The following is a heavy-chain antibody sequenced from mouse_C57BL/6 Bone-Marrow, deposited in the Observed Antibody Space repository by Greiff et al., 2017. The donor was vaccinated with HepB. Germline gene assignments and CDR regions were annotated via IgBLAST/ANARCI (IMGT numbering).Heavy chain of an antibody. CDR3: ARGGYYSNYVYFDV. CDR2: IYPGDGDT. Sequence: VQLQQSGAELVKPGASVKISCKASGYAFSSYWMNWVKQRPGKGLEWIGQIYPGDGDTNYNGKFKGKATLTADKSSSTAYMQISSLTSEDSAVYFYARGGYYSNYVYFDVWGTGTTVTVSS. J-gene: IGHJ1*03. CDR1: GYAFSSYW. V-gene: IGHV1-80*01. D-gene: IGHD2-5*01.